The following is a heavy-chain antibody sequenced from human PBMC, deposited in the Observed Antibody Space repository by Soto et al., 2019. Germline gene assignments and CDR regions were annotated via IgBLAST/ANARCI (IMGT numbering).Heavy chain of an antibody. D-gene: IGHD2-21*01. CDR1: GYTFTGYY. CDR2: INPNSGGT. CDR3: ARAIQSGSSDYYYGMDV. Sequence: GASVKVSCKASGYTFTGYYMHWVRQAPGQGLEWMGWINPNSGGTNYAQKFQGWVTMTRDTSISTAYMELSRLRSDDTAVYYCARAIQSGSSDYYYGMDVWGQGTTVTVSS. V-gene: IGHV1-2*04. J-gene: IGHJ6*02.